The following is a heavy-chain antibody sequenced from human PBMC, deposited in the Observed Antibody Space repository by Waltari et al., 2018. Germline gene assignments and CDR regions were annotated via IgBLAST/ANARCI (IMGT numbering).Heavy chain of an antibody. CDR1: GLTFDDYA. Sequence: EVQLVESGGGLVQPGRSLRLSCAASGLTFDDYAMHWVRQAPGKGLEWGSGISLNSGSIGYADSVKGRFTISRDNAKNSLYLQMNSLRAEDTALYYCANRGTDDAFDIWGQGTMVTVSS. J-gene: IGHJ3*02. V-gene: IGHV3-9*01. CDR3: ANRGTDDAFDI. CDR2: ISLNSGSI. D-gene: IGHD3-16*01.